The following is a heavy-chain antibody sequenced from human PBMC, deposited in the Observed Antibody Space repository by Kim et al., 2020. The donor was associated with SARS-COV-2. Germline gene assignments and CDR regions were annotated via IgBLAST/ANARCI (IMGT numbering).Heavy chain of an antibody. V-gene: IGHV3-43*01. Sequence: YADSVKGRFSISRDNSKNSLYLQMNSLRTEDTALYYCAKDRDTVTTAVHYWGQGTLVTVSS. J-gene: IGHJ4*02. CDR3: AKDRDTVTTAVHY. D-gene: IGHD4-17*01.